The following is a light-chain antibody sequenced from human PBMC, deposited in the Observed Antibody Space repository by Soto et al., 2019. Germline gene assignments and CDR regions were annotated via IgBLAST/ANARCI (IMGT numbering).Light chain of an antibody. CDR2: DVS. V-gene: IGLV2-11*01. J-gene: IGLJ2*01. CDR3: CSYAGSSVV. CDR1: SSDVGGYNY. Sequence: QSALTQPRSVSGSPGQSVTISCTGTSSDVGGYNYVSWYQQHPGKAPKLMIYDVSKRPSGVPDRFSGYKSGNTASLTISGLQDEDEADYCCCSYAGSSVVFGGGTKLTVL.